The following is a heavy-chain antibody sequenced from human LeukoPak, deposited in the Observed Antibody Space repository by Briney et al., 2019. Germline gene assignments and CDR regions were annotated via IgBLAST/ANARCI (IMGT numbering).Heavy chain of an antibody. CDR3: ARRGAPSKLYYFGS. V-gene: IGHV4-59*08. CDR1: SASVSTHY. CDR2: VSKTGNT. D-gene: IGHD1-26*01. J-gene: IGHJ4*02. Sequence: SETLSLICTVSSASVSTHYWAWIWQPPGKGLGWIGFVSKTGNTNYNPSLKSRVTISADTSKNIFSLKLRTLTAADTAVYFCARRGAPSKLYYFGSWGPGTVVIVSS.